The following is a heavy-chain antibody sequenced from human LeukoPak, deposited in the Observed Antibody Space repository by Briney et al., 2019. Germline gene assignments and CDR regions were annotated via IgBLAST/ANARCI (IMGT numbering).Heavy chain of an antibody. CDR2: IYPGDSET. CDR1: GYSFTSFW. Sequence: GESLKISCQGSGYSFTSFWIGWVRQMPGKGLEWMGIIYPGDSETRYTPSFQGQVTFSGDKSINTAYLQWSSLKASDTAIYYCAAIRSYSDAFDIWSQGTMVTVTS. V-gene: IGHV5-51*01. D-gene: IGHD2-21*01. J-gene: IGHJ3*02. CDR3: AAIRSYSDAFDI.